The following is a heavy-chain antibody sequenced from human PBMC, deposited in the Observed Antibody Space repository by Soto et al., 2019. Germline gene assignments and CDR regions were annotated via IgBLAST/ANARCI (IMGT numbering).Heavy chain of an antibody. CDR3: ARSGHNSGFFYYDY. J-gene: IGHJ4*02. Sequence: QITLKESGPTLVKVTQTVTLTCTFSGFSLSSTGVGVGWIRQPPGKALEGLALINWNDDKRYNPSLKSRLTITKATSKNQVVLTMTNMDPVDTAAYYCARSGHNSGFFYYDYWGQGILVTVSS. V-gene: IGHV2-5*01. CDR2: INWNDDK. CDR1: GFSLSSTGVG. D-gene: IGHD3-22*01.